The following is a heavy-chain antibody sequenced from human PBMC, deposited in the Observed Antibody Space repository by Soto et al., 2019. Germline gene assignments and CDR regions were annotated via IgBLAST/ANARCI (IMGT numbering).Heavy chain of an antibody. D-gene: IGHD3-9*01. J-gene: IGHJ4*02. CDR3: ARGESGRYFDR. V-gene: IGHV4-34*01. Sequence: QVQLQQWGAGLLKPSETLSLTCAVYGGSFSGYYWSWIRQPPGKGLEWIGEINHSGSTNYNPSLKSRVTISVDTSKNQCSLKLSSVTAADTAVYYCARGESGRYFDRWGQGTLVTVSS. CDR1: GGSFSGYY. CDR2: INHSGST.